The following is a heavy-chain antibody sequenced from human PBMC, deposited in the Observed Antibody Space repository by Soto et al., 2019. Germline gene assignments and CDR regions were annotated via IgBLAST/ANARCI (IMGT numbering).Heavy chain of an antibody. CDR1: GGSINNYY. Sequence: SETLSLTCTVSGGSINNYYWSWIRQPPGKRLEWIGYIFYSGSTNYNPSLKSRVTISVDTSKNQFSLKLTSVTAADTAVYYCARSRGAMTASDYWGRGTLVT. J-gene: IGHJ4*02. CDR2: IFYSGST. CDR3: ARSRGAMTASDY. V-gene: IGHV4-59*01. D-gene: IGHD3-16*01.